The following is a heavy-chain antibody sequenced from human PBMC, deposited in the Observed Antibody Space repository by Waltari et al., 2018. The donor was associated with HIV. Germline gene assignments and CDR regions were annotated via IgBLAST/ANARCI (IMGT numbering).Heavy chain of an antibody. CDR3: ARTLLSSMVRGVRYYSYSMDV. CDR1: GFTFITSP. Sequence: EVQLVESGGDLVQPWGSLRLSCAASGFTFITSPRKGGGQSPGKGLEWVSNINSDGNTIFYADSVKGRFTISRDNARNSLYLKMNSLRDEDTAVYYCARTLLSSMVRGVRYYSYSMDVWGQGTTVTVSS. J-gene: IGHJ6*02. CDR2: INSDGNTI. D-gene: IGHD3-10*01. V-gene: IGHV3-48*02.